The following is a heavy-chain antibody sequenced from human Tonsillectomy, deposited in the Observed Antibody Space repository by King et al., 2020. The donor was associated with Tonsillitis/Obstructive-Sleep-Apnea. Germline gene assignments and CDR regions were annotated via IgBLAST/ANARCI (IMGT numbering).Heavy chain of an antibody. V-gene: IGHV4-59*08. CDR3: ARLGHGYNYFDY. Sequence: QLQESGPGLVKPSETLSLTCTVSSGSICSYYWSWIRQPPGKGLEWIGYLYYSGTTNYNPSLKSRVTISVDTSKNQFSLKLSSVTAADTALYYCARLGHGYNYFDYWGQGILVTGSS. CDR1: SGSICSYY. J-gene: IGHJ4*02. CDR2: LYYSGTT. D-gene: IGHD5-24*01.